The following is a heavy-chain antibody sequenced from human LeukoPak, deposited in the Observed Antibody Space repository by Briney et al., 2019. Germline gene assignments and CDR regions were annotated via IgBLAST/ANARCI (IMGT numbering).Heavy chain of an antibody. CDR3: AKDRDTMVRGVYTDY. D-gene: IGHD3-10*01. J-gene: IGHJ4*02. CDR2: ISYDGSNK. CDR1: GFTFSSYA. V-gene: IGHV3-30-3*01. Sequence: PGGSLRLSCAASGFTFSSYAMHWVRQAPGKGLEGVAVISYDGSNKYYADSVKGRFTISRDNSKNTLYLQMNSLRAEDTAVYYCAKDRDTMVRGVYTDYWGQGTLVTVSS.